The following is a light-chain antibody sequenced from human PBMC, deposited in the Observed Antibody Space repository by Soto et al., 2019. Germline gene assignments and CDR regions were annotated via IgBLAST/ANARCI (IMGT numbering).Light chain of an antibody. CDR3: QQYYSFPPT. Sequence: DIVMTQSPDSLAVSLGERATINCKSSQSVLYTSNNKNYLAWFQQKAGQPPKLLIYWASTREPGVPDRFSGSGSGTDFTLTISSLQAEDVAVYYCQQYYSFPPTFGQGTKLEIK. V-gene: IGKV4-1*01. CDR1: QSVLYTSNNKNY. CDR2: WAS. J-gene: IGKJ2*01.